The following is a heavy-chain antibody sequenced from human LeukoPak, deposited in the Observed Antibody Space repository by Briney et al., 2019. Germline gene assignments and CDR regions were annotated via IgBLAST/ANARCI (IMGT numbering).Heavy chain of an antibody. CDR1: GFTFSSYA. CDR2: ISVSGGST. CDR3: ARGKQWPGGYFDY. D-gene: IGHD6-19*01. J-gene: IGHJ4*02. Sequence: PGGSLRLSCAASGFTFSSYAMSWVRHAPGKGLEWVSAISVSGGSTYYADSVKGRFTISRDNSKNTLYLQMNSLRAEDTAVYYCARGKQWPGGYFDYWGQGTLVTVSS. V-gene: IGHV3-23*01.